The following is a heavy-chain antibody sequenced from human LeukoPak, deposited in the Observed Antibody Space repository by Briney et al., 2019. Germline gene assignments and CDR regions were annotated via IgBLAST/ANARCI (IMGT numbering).Heavy chain of an antibody. V-gene: IGHV4-34*01. J-gene: IGHJ3*02. D-gene: IGHD1-26*01. CDR2: INHSGST. CDR3: ARDRAGSYSALGAFDI. Sequence: MASETLSLTCAVYGGSFSGYYWSWIRQPPGKGLEWIGEINHSGSTNYNPSLKSRVTISVDTSKNQFSLKLSSVTAADTAVYYCARDRAGSYSALGAFDIWGQGTMVTVSS. CDR1: GGSFSGYY.